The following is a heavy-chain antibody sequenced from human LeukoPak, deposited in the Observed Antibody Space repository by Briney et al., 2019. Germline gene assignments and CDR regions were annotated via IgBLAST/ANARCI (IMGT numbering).Heavy chain of an antibody. CDR1: GYTFTNYG. CDR3: ARSPSGTYYRYFDY. CDR2: ISAYNGST. Sequence: ASVKVSCKAAGYTFTNYGINWVRQAPGQGLGWVAWISAYNGSTNYAQILQGRVTVTTDTSTSTAYMELRSLRSDDTAVYYCARSPSGTYYRYFDYWGQGTLVTVSS. V-gene: IGHV1-18*01. D-gene: IGHD1-26*01. J-gene: IGHJ4*02.